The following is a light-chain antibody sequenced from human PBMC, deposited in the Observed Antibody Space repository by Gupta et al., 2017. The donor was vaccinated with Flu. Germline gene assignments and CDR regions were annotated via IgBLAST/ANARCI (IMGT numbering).Light chain of an antibody. CDR1: QSVSSSY. CDR3: QQYGSSPRT. V-gene: IGKV3-20*01. Sequence: EIVLTQSPGTLSLSTGETATLSCSASQSVSSSYLAWYQQKPGQAPRLLIYGASSRATGIPDRFSGRGSGTDFTLTISRLEPEDFAVYYCQQYGSSPRTFGQGTKVEIK. J-gene: IGKJ1*01. CDR2: GAS.